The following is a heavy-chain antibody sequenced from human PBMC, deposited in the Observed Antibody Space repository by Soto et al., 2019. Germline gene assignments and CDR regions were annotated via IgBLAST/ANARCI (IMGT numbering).Heavy chain of an antibody. V-gene: IGHV3-23*01. D-gene: IGHD2-15*01. CDR1: GFTFSVYA. J-gene: IGHJ5*02. CDR2: ISESGGST. CDR3: AKGSGSPPIWFDP. Sequence: GGSLRLSCAASGFTFSVYAMSWVRQVPGKGLEWVSTISESGGSTYYADSVKGRFTISRDNSKNTLYLQMNSLRAEDTAVYYCAKGSGSPPIWFDPWGQGTLVTVSS.